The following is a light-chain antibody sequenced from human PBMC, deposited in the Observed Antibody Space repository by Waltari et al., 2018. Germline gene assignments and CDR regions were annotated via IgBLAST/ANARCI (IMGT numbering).Light chain of an antibody. CDR2: DDN. J-gene: IGLJ3*02. Sequence: SYVLTQPPSVSVAPGQTATITCGGKAIGSKSVHWYQQKPGLAPVLVIYDDNERPAGVAERFSGSNSGNTATLTITRVDAGDEADYYCQVWDSRSNHMVFGGGTKLTVL. CDR1: AIGSKS. V-gene: IGLV3-21*02. CDR3: QVWDSRSNHMV.